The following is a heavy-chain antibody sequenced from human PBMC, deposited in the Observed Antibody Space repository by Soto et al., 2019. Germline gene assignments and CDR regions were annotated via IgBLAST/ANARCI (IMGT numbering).Heavy chain of an antibody. CDR2: IYPGDSDT. Sequence: PGESLKISCKASGYTFTNYWIGWVRPMPGKGLEWMGIIYPGDSDTRYSPTFQGQVTISADKSITTAYLQWSSLKASDTAMYYCVRHSQGARRYWGQGTLVTRSS. CDR1: GYTFTNYW. D-gene: IGHD2-15*01. J-gene: IGHJ4*02. V-gene: IGHV5-51*01. CDR3: VRHSQGARRY.